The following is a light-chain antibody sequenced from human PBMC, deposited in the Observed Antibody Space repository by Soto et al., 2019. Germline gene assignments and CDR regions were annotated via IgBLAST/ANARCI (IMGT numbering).Light chain of an antibody. V-gene: IGKV1-5*03. J-gene: IGKJ1*01. Sequence: DIQMTQSPSTLSASVGDRVTITCRASQSINSWLAWYQQKPGKAPKLLIYKASSLESGVPSRFSGSGSGTEFTLTISSLHPDDFATYYCQQYNSYWTFGQGTKVEIK. CDR3: QQYNSYWT. CDR2: KAS. CDR1: QSINSW.